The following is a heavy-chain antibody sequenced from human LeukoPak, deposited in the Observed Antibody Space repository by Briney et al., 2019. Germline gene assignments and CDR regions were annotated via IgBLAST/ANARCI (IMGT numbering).Heavy chain of an antibody. CDR1: GGSISSSSAY. CDR3: VSPRGFSYGYFDY. V-gene: IGHV4-39*01. D-gene: IGHD5-18*01. J-gene: IGHJ4*02. Sequence: SETLSLTCTVSGGSISSSSAYWGWIRQPPGKGLEWIGSIYYSKNTYYNPSLKSRVTISADTSKNQFSLTLGSVSATDTAVYYCVSPRGFSYGYFDYWAQGTLVTVSS. CDR2: IYYSKNT.